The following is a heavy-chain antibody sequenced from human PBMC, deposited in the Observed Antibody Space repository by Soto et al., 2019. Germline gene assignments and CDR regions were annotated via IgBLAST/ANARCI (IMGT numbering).Heavy chain of an antibody. CDR1: GFTFSSYA. J-gene: IGHJ4*02. CDR2: ISGSGGST. V-gene: IGHV3-23*01. Sequence: EVQLLESGGGLVQPGGSLRLSCAASGFTFSSYAMSWVRQAPGKGLEWVSAISGSGGSTYYADSVKGRFTISRDNSKNPLYLQMNSLRAEDTAVYYCAKEDYDYIWGSYRYFDYWGQGTLVTVSS. CDR3: AKEDYDYIWGSYRYFDY. D-gene: IGHD3-16*02.